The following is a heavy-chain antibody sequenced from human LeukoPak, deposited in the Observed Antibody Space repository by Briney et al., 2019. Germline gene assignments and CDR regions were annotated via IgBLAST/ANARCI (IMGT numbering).Heavy chain of an antibody. CDR1: GGSISSYY. Sequence: SETLSLTCTVSGGSISSYYWSWIRQPPGKGLEWVGYIYYSGSTNYNPSLKSRVTISVDTSKNQFSLKLSSATAADTAVYYCARGTPYYYGSGSYFDSPTSFDYWGREPWSPSPQ. CDR3: ARGTPYYYGSGSYFDSPTSFDY. D-gene: IGHD3-10*01. CDR2: IYYSGST. J-gene: IGHJ4*02. V-gene: IGHV4-59*08.